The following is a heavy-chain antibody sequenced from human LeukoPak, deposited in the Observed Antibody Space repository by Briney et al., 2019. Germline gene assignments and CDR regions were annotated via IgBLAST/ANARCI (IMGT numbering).Heavy chain of an antibody. CDR3: ARESRGLGDNFDY. CDR2: ISSSGSTI. V-gene: IGHV3-48*03. Sequence: PGGSLRLSCTASGFTFSSYEMNWVRQAPGKGLEWVSYISSSGSTIYYADSVKGRFTISRDNAKNSLYLQMNSLRAEDTAVYYCARESRGLGDNFDYWGQGNLVTVSS. CDR1: GFTFSSYE. J-gene: IGHJ4*02. D-gene: IGHD4-17*01.